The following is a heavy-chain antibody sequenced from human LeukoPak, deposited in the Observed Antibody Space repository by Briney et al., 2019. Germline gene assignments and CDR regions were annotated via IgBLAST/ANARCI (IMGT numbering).Heavy chain of an antibody. D-gene: IGHD3-9*01. CDR3: ARAGRGLRYFDWLTHDY. Sequence: GGSLRLSCAASGFTFSSYSMNWVRQAPGKGLEWVSLIYSDGRTYYADSVKGRFTISRDNAKNTVYLQMNSLRAEDTAVYYCARAGRGLRYFDWLTHDYWGQGTLVTVSS. CDR2: IYSDGRT. V-gene: IGHV3-66*01. J-gene: IGHJ4*02. CDR1: GFTFSSYS.